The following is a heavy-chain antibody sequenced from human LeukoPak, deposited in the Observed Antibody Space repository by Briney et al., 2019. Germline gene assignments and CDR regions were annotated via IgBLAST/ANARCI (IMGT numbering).Heavy chain of an antibody. CDR3: ARDYLGPSDY. J-gene: IGHJ4*02. Sequence: GGSLRLSCAASGFTFSSYWMTWVRQAPGKGLEWVANIKQDGSEKYYVDSAKGRFTIPRDNAKNSLYLQMNSLRAEDTAVYYCARDYLGPSDYWGQGTLVTVSS. V-gene: IGHV3-7*03. CDR2: IKQDGSEK. CDR1: GFTFSSYW. D-gene: IGHD7-27*01.